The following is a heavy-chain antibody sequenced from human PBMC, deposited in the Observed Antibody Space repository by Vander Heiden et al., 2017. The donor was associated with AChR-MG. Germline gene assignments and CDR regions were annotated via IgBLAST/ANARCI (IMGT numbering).Heavy chain of an antibody. V-gene: IGHV3-9*01. CDR2: ISWNRCSI. CDR3: AKSFDGAIDY. D-gene: IGHD1-26*01. CDR1: GFTFDDYA. Sequence: EVQLVESGGGLVQPGRSLRLSCASSGFTFDDYAMHWVRQAPGKGLEWVSGISWNRCSIGYADSVKGRFTISRDNAKNSLYLQMNSLRAEDTALYYCAKSFDGAIDYWGQGTLVTVSS. J-gene: IGHJ4*02.